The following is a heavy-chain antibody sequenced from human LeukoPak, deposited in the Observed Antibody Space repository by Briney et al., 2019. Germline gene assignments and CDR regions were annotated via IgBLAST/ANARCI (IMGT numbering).Heavy chain of an antibody. CDR3: ARDQFPGRGQQLVLRNFDY. CDR2: TKPDGSAE. J-gene: IGHJ4*02. V-gene: IGHV3-7*01. D-gene: IGHD6-13*01. Sequence: PGGSLRLSCAASGFTFRNYWMGWVRQAPGKGLEWVANTKPDGSAEYYADSVRGRFTTSRDNANNFLYLQMNSLRAEDTAVYYCARDQFPGRGQQLVLRNFDYWGQGTLVTVSS. CDR1: GFTFRNYW.